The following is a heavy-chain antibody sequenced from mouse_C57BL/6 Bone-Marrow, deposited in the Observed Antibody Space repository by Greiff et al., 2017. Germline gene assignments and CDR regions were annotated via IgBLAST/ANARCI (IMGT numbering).Heavy chain of an antibody. CDR1: GYTFTGYW. CDR3: ARHHYGSSMDY. V-gene: IGHV1-61*01. CDR2: IYPSDSAT. D-gene: IGHD1-1*01. J-gene: IGHJ4*01. Sequence: VQLQQPGAELVRPGSSVTLSCKASGYTFTGYWMAWVKQRPGQGLEWIGNIYPSDSATHSNQKFKDKATVTVDKSSSTAYMQLSSLTSEDAAVYYCARHHYGSSMDYWGQGTSVTVSS.